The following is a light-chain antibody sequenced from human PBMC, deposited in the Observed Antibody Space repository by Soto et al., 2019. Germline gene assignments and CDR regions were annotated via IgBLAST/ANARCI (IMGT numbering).Light chain of an antibody. CDR2: GAS. CDR3: QQYGSSTWT. Sequence: IVLTQSPGTPSLSPGERATLSCRASQSVSSSYLAWYQQKPGQAPRLLMYGASSRATGIPDRFSGSVSGTDFTITISRLEKEDGAVYYCQQYGSSTWTFGQGTKVDIK. J-gene: IGKJ1*01. V-gene: IGKV3-20*01. CDR1: QSVSSSY.